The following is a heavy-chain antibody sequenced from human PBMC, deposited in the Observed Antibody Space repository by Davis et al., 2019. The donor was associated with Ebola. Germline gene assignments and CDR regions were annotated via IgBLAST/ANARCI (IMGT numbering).Heavy chain of an antibody. CDR1: GGSISSGGYS. Sequence: SETLSLTCAVSGGSISSGGYSWSWIRQPPGKGLEWIGYIYYSGSTYYNPSLKSRVTISVDTSKNQFSLKLSSVTAADTAVYYCARYPGMAAAGTGYYYGMDVWGQGTTVTVSS. J-gene: IGHJ6*02. D-gene: IGHD6-13*01. V-gene: IGHV4-30-4*07. CDR2: IYYSGST. CDR3: ARYPGMAAAGTGYYYGMDV.